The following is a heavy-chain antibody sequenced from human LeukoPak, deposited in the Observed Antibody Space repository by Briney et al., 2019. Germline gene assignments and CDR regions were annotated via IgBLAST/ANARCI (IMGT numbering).Heavy chain of an antibody. J-gene: IGHJ6*03. Sequence: GGSLRLSCAASGFTFSDYYMSWIRQAPGKGLEWVSYISSSGSPIYYADSVKGRFTISRDNAKNSLYLQMNSLRAEDTAVYYCARALDYYYYMDAWGKGTTVTVSS. V-gene: IGHV3-11*04. CDR3: ARALDYYYYMDA. CDR2: ISSSGSPI. CDR1: GFTFSDYY.